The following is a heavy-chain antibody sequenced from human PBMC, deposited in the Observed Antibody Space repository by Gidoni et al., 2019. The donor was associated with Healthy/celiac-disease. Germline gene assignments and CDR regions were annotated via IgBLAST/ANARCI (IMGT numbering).Heavy chain of an antibody. CDR1: GGTSSTYA. Sequence: QVQLVQSWAEVKKPGSSVKVSCKASGGTSSTYAISLVRQAPGQGLEWRGGINPIFGTANYAQKFQGRGTITADESTSTAYMELSSLRSEDTAVYYGARAGQHDEKMYYYYMDVWGKGTTVTVSS. CDR3: ARAGQHDEKMYYYYMDV. D-gene: IGHD2-2*01. CDR2: INPIFGTA. J-gene: IGHJ6*03. V-gene: IGHV1-69*01.